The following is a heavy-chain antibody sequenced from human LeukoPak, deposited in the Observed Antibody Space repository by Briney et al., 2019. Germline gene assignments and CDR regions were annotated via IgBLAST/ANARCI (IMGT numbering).Heavy chain of an antibody. CDR2: IYYSGST. D-gene: IGHD2-2*01. Sequence: PSETLSLTCTVSGGSISSYYWSWIRQPPGKGLEWIGYIYYSGSTNYNPSLKSRVTISVDTSKNQFSLKLSSVTAADTAVYYCARAAIVVVPAAAYFDYWGQGTLVTVSS. CDR1: GGSISSYY. J-gene: IGHJ4*02. CDR3: ARAAIVVVPAAAYFDY. V-gene: IGHV4-59*01.